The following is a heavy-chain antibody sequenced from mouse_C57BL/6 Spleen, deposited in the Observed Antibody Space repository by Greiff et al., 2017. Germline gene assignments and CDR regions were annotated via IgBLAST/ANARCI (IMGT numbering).Heavy chain of an antibody. CDR2: INPNNGGT. D-gene: IGHD1-1*01. CDR1: GYTFTDYN. Sequence: VQLQQSGPELVKPGASVKIPCKASGYTFTDYNMDWVKQSHGKSLEWIGDINPNNGGTIYNQKFKGKATLTVDKSSSTAYMGLRSLTSEDTAVDYCARKFYYYSYYLDYWGQGTTLTVSS. V-gene: IGHV1-18*01. CDR3: ARKFYYYSYYLDY. J-gene: IGHJ2*01.